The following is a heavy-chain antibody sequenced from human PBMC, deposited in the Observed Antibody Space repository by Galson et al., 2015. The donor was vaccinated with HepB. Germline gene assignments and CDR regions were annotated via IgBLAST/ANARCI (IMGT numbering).Heavy chain of an antibody. J-gene: IGHJ5*02. CDR3: VKEGSWFGGDWFDP. V-gene: IGHV3-23*01. Sequence: SLRLSCAGSGLIFRHHAMAWIRQAPGKGLEWVSGINGRGSTRSYSDAVKGRFSISRDNSKDTVFLQMDYLRAEDTAVYYCVKEGSWFGGDWFDPWGQGALVTVS. D-gene: IGHD3-16*01. CDR2: INGRGSTR. CDR1: GLIFRHHA.